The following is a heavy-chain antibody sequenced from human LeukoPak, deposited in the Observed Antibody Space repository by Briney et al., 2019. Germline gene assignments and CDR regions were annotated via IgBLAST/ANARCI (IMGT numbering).Heavy chain of an antibody. Sequence: GRSLRLSCAASGFTFSSYGMHWVRQAPGKGLEWVAVIRYDGSNKYYADSVKGRFTISRDNSKNTLYLQMNSLRAEDTAVYYCASAGYSSGWYQGEYFQHWGQGTLVTVSS. CDR2: IRYDGSNK. D-gene: IGHD6-19*01. CDR1: GFTFSSYG. CDR3: ASAGYSSGWYQGEYFQH. V-gene: IGHV3-33*01. J-gene: IGHJ1*01.